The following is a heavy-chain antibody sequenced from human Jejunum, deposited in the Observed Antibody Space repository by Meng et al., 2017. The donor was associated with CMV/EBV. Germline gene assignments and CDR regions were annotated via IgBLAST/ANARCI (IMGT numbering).Heavy chain of an antibody. CDR2: IYSGGST. V-gene: IGHV3-53*01. Sequence: CAASGFTASAYFMTWVRQAPGKGLEWVSVIYSGGSTYYADSVKGRFTISRDNSKNTLYLQMNSLRAEDTATYFCARSDSKSYGSLDCWGQGTLVTVSS. D-gene: IGHD5-18*01. CDR1: GFTASAYF. J-gene: IGHJ4*02. CDR3: ARSDSKSYGSLDC.